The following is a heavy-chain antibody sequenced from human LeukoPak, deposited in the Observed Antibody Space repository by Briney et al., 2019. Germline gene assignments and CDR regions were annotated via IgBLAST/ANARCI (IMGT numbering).Heavy chain of an antibody. Sequence: SETLSLTCTVSGGSISSYYWSWIRQPPGKGLEWIGYIYYSGSTIYNPSLNSRVTISVDTSKNQFSLKLSSVTPADTAVYYCARDSERRRWLHRDVSYYFDYWGQGTLVTVSS. CDR1: GGSISSYY. CDR2: IYYSGST. CDR3: ARDSERRRWLHRDVSYYFDY. V-gene: IGHV4-59*01. D-gene: IGHD5-24*01. J-gene: IGHJ4*02.